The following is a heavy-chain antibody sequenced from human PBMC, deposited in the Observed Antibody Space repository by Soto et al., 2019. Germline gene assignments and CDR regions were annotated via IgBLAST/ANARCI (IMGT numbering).Heavy chain of an antibody. CDR2: ISPNNGNT. J-gene: IGHJ4*02. D-gene: IGHD1-26*01. Sequence: ASVKVSCKASGYTFTSYDINWVRQATGQGLEWMGWISPNNGNTIYAERVQDRVTMTTDTSTNTAYMELRSLRSDDTAVYYCARDGTYFAYWGQGTLVTVSS. CDR3: ARDGTYFAY. V-gene: IGHV1-18*01. CDR1: GYTFTSYD.